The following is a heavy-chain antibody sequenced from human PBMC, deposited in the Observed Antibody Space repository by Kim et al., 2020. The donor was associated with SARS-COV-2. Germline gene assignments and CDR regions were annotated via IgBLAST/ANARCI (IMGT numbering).Heavy chain of an antibody. J-gene: IGHJ6*02. CDR1: GFTFSSYS. D-gene: IGHD6-13*01. Sequence: GGSLRLSCAASGFTFSSYSMNWVRQAPGKGLEWVSYISSSSTIYYADSVKGRFTISRDNAKNSLYLQMNSLRDEDTAVYYCASLPLRIAAAGKVGRDYYYGMDVWGQGTTVTVSS. V-gene: IGHV3-48*02. CDR3: ASLPLRIAAAGKVGRDYYYGMDV. CDR2: ISSSSTI.